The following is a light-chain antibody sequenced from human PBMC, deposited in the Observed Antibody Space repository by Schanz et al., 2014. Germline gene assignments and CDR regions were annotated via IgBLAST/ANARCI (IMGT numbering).Light chain of an antibody. Sequence: QSALTQPRSVSGSPGQSVTISCTGTSSDVGGYNYVSWYQQHPGKAPKLMIYDVSKWPSGVPDRFSGSKSGNTASLTISGLQAEDEADYYCSSHGGSRVFGGGTKLTVL. J-gene: IGLJ3*02. CDR2: DVS. CDR3: SSHGGSRV. CDR1: SSDVGGYNY. V-gene: IGLV2-11*01.